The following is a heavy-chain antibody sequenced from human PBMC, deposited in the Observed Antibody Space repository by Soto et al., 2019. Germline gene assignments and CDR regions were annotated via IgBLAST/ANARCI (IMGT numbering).Heavy chain of an antibody. J-gene: IGHJ4*02. CDR2: IYHSGST. Sequence: SETLSLTCAVSGGSISSSNWWSWVRQPPGKGLEWIGEIYHSGSTNHNPSLKSRVTISVDKSKNQFSLKLSSVTAADTAVYYCASFLVRGVIGYWGQGTLVTVSS. V-gene: IGHV4-4*02. CDR3: ASFLVRGVIGY. D-gene: IGHD3-10*01. CDR1: GGSISSSNW.